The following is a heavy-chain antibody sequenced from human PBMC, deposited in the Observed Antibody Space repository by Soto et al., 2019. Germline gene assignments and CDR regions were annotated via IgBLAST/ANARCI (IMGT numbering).Heavy chain of an antibody. CDR3: AKGPIVPARPTFDS. V-gene: IGHV3-30*18. CDR2: ISSDGGQR. J-gene: IGHJ4*02. D-gene: IGHD1-26*01. CDR1: GFPFSTYG. Sequence: QVQLVESGGGVVQSGRSLRLSCAASGFPFSTYGMHWVRQAPGKGLEWVAVISSDGGQRHFADSVKGRFTVSRDNSKNTLYLQMSSLRGEDTAMYYCAKGPIVPARPTFDSWGQGTLVTVSS.